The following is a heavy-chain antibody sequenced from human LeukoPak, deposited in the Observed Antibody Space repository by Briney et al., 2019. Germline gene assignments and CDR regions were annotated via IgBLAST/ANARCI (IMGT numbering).Heavy chain of an antibody. J-gene: IGHJ5*02. V-gene: IGHV2-5*02. CDR2: IYWDDDK. CDR3: AHSPPDIVLMVYAIGVNWFDP. CDR1: GFSLSTSGVG. Sequence: SGPTLVKPTQTLTLTCTFSGFSLSTSGVGVGWIRQPPGKALEWLALIYWDDDKRYSPSLKSRLTITKDTSKNQVVLTTTNMDPVDTATYYCAHSPPDIVLMVYAIGVNWFDPWGQGTLVTVSS. D-gene: IGHD2-8*01.